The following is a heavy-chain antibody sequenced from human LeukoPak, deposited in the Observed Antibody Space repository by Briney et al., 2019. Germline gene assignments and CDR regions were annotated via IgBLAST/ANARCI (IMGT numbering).Heavy chain of an antibody. CDR2: ISGSGTTT. J-gene: IGHJ3*02. Sequence: GGSLRLSCAVSGFAFSIYAMSWVRQAPGKGLEWVSAISGSGTTTYYANSVKSRFTISRDSSRNTLYLQMNSLRAEDTAVYYCAKEAWNFVFRDDAFEMWGQGTMVTVSS. CDR3: AKEAWNFVFRDDAFEM. D-gene: IGHD1-7*01. CDR1: GFAFSIYA. V-gene: IGHV3-23*01.